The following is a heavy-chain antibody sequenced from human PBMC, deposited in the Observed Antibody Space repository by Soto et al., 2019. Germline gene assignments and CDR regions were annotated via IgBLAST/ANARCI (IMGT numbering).Heavy chain of an antibody. CDR3: ARVHFDILTGHYKTWFEP. J-gene: IGHJ5*02. CDR1: GGAFTGYA. Sequence: QVQLVQSGVEGKKPGSSVKVSCKASGGAFTGYAITWVRQAPGQGLAWMGGIIPLFGTSNYAEKFQARVTITADKSTSTAYMELRSLRFEDTAVYFCARVHFDILTGHYKTWFEPWGQGTLVTVSS. V-gene: IGHV1-69*06. CDR2: IIPLFGTS. D-gene: IGHD3-9*01.